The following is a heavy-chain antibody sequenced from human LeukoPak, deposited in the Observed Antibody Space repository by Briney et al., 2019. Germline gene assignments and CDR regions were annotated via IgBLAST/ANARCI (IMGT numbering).Heavy chain of an antibody. V-gene: IGHV4-34*01. CDR3: ARVICSGGSCRFDY. D-gene: IGHD2-15*01. CDR1: GGSFSGYY. J-gene: IGHJ4*02. Sequence: SETLSLTCAVYGGSFSGYYWSWIRQPPGKGLEWIGEINHSGSTNYNPSLKSRVTMSVDTSKNKFSLKLSSVTAADTAVCYCARVICSGGSCRFDYWGQGTLVTVSS. CDR2: INHSGST.